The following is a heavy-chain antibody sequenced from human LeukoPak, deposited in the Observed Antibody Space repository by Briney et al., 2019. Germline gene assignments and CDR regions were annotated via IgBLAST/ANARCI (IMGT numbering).Heavy chain of an antibody. J-gene: IGHJ5*02. Sequence: SETLSLTCTVSGYSITNGYYWGWIRQPPGKGLEWIGGIYHSGSTFYNPSLKSRVTISVDPSKNQFPLKLNSVIVADTAVYYCGRDQDYYGSGSHGPDHWGQGILVTV. CDR1: GYSITNGYY. D-gene: IGHD3-10*01. V-gene: IGHV4-38-2*02. CDR3: GRDQDYYGSGSHGPDH. CDR2: IYHSGST.